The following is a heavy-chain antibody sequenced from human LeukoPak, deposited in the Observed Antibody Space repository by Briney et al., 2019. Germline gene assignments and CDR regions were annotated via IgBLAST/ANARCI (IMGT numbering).Heavy chain of an antibody. CDR1: GGSISGFY. J-gene: IGHJ4*02. CDR2: IYYSGST. D-gene: IGHD3-10*01. V-gene: IGHV4-59*01. CDR3: ARSRGFGDLDFNY. Sequence: PSETLSLTCTVSGGSISGFYWSWIQQPPGKGLEWIGSIYYSGSTYYNPSLKSRVTISVDTSKNQLSLKLSSVTAADTAVYYCARSRGFGDLDFNYWGQGTLVTVSS.